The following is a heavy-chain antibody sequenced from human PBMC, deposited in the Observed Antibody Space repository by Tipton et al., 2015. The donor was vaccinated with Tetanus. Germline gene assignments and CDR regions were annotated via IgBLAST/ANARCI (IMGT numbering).Heavy chain of an antibody. Sequence: SLRLSCAASGFPFTYYWMSWVRQAPGKGLEWVANIKQDGGEIYYLDSVKGRFTVSRDNAKNSLCLQMNSLRAEDTAVYYCTRDTQGARQYRVAYWGQGTLVTVSS. J-gene: IGHJ4*02. V-gene: IGHV3-7*01. CDR3: TRDTQGARQYRVAY. CDR1: GFPFTYYW. D-gene: IGHD2-2*02. CDR2: IKQDGGEI.